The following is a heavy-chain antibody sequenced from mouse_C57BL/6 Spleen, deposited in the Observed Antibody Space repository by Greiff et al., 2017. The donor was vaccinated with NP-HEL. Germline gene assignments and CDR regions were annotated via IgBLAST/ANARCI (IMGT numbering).Heavy chain of an antibody. V-gene: IGHV1-26*01. CDR3: ARRGNYYYGSSLYWYFDV. CDR1: GYTFTDYY. Sequence: EVQLHQSGPELVKPGASVKISCKASGYTFTDYYMNWVKQSHGKSLEWIGDINPNNGGTSYNQKFKGKATLTVDKSTSTAYMELRSLKSEDTAVSYCARRGNYYYGSSLYWYFDVWGTGTTVTVSS. J-gene: IGHJ1*03. CDR2: INPNNGGT. D-gene: IGHD1-1*01.